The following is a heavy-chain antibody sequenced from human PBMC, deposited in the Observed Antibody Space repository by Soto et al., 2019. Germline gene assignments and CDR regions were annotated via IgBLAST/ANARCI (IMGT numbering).Heavy chain of an antibody. CDR2: ISAYNGNT. Sequence: ASVKVSCKASGYTFTSYGISWVRQAPGQGLEWMGWISAYNGNTNYAQRLQGRVTMTTGTSTSTAYMELRSLRSDDTAVYYCARWSDYYYYMDVWGKGTTVTVSS. CDR3: ARWSDYYYYMDV. V-gene: IGHV1-18*01. CDR1: GYTFTSYG. J-gene: IGHJ6*03.